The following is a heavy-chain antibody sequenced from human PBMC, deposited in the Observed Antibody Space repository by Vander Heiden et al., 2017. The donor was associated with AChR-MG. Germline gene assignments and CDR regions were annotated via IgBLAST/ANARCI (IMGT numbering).Heavy chain of an antibody. D-gene: IGHD5-12*01. Sequence: EVQLVESGGGLVQPGGSLRPPCADSGSTFSSYEMNWVRQAPGKGLEWVSYISSSGSTIYYADSVKGRFTISRDNAKNSLYLQMNSLRAEDTAVYYCARDPGWLQFRYYFDYWGQGTLVTVSS. CDR1: GSTFSSYE. CDR2: ISSSGSTI. CDR3: ARDPGWLQFRYYFDY. J-gene: IGHJ4*02. V-gene: IGHV3-48*03.